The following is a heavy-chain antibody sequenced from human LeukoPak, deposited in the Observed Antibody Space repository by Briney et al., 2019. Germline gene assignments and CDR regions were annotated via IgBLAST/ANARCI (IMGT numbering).Heavy chain of an antibody. CDR2: INTDASNT. D-gene: IGHD1-26*01. CDR3: ARDQSIAGPTTADY. Sequence: PGGSLRLSCAASGFTFSRFWMHWVRQAPGKGLVWVSRINTDASNTIYADSVKGRFTISRDNAKNTLYLQMNSLRAEDTAVYYCARDQSIAGPTTADYWGRGTIVPVSS. J-gene: IGHJ4*02. V-gene: IGHV3-74*01. CDR1: GFTFSRFW.